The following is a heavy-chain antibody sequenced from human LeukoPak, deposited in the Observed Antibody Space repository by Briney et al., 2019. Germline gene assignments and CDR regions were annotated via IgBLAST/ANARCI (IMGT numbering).Heavy chain of an antibody. CDR3: ARSIAARPWGNMVDY. CDR2: IYYSGST. V-gene: IGHV4-61*01. CDR1: GGSISSGSYY. J-gene: IGHJ4*02. D-gene: IGHD6-6*01. Sequence: SETLSLTCTVSGGSISSGSYYWSWIRQPPGKGLEWIGYIYYSGSTNYNPSLKSRVTISVDTSKNQFSLKLSSVTAADTAVYYCARSIAARPWGNMVDYWGQGTLVTVSS.